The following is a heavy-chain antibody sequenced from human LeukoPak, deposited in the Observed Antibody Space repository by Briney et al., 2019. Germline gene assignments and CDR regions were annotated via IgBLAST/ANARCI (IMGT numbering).Heavy chain of an antibody. V-gene: IGHV1-69*05. Sequence: SVKVSCKASGGTFSSYAISWVRQAPGQGLEWMGGIIPIFGTASYAQKFQGRVTITTDESTSTAYMELSSLRSEDTAVYYCASATVLRFPQPEYYFDYWGQGTLVTVSS. CDR2: IIPIFGTA. D-gene: IGHD3-3*01. J-gene: IGHJ4*02. CDR3: ASATVLRFPQPEYYFDY. CDR1: GGTFSSYA.